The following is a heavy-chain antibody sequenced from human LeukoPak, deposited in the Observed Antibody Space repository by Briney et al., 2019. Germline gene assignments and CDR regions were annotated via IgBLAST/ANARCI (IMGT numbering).Heavy chain of an antibody. CDR2: IIPIFGTA. J-gene: IGHJ4*02. CDR3: ASGVGGDYGMDY. D-gene: IGHD4-17*01. CDR1: GGTFSSYA. Sequence: SVKVSCKASGGTFSSYAISWVRQAPGQGLEWMGRIIPIFGTANYAQKFQGRVTITTDESTSTAYMELSSLRSEDTAVYYCASGVGGDYGMDYWGQGTLVSVSS. V-gene: IGHV1-69*05.